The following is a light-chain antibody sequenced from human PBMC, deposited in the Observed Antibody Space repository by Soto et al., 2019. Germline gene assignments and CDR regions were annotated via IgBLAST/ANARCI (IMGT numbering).Light chain of an antibody. CDR1: SSNIGAGYD. Sequence: SVLTQPPSVSRAPGQRVTISCTGSSSNIGAGYDVHWYQQLPGTAPKLLIYGNSNRPSGVPDRFSGSKSGTSASLAITGLQAEDEADYYCQSYDSSLSGWVFGGGTKLTVL. CDR2: GNS. J-gene: IGLJ3*02. CDR3: QSYDSSLSGWV. V-gene: IGLV1-40*01.